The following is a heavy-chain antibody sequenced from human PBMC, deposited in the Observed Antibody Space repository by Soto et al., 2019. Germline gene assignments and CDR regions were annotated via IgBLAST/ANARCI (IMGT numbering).Heavy chain of an antibody. CDR3: ARASLYSGSYSGFDY. V-gene: IGHV1-69*12. CDR2: IIASFGTA. CDR1: GGTFSSYA. Sequence: QVQLVQSGAEVKKPGSSVKVSCKASGGTFSSYAISWVRQAPGQGLEWMGGIIASFGTANYAQKFQGRVTITADESTCTAYMELSSLRSEDTAVYYCARASLYSGSYSGFDYWGQGTLVTVSS. J-gene: IGHJ4*02. D-gene: IGHD1-26*01.